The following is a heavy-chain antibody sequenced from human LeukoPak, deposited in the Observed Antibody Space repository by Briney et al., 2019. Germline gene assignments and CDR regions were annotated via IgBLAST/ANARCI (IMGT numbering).Heavy chain of an antibody. D-gene: IGHD3-22*01. CDR3: ACSTYYYDSSGFPARDH. J-gene: IGHJ4*02. CDR2: ISSSSSYI. V-gene: IGHV3-21*01. CDR1: GFTFSSCS. Sequence: GGSLRLSCAASGFTFSSCSMNWVRQAPGKGLEWVSSISSSSSYIYYADSVKGRFTISRDNAKNSLYLQMNSLRAEDTAVYYCACSTYYYDSSGFPARDHWGQGTLVTVSS.